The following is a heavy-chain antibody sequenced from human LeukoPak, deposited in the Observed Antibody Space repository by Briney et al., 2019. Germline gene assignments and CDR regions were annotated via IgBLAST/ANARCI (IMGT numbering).Heavy chain of an antibody. CDR3: ARAPDIGDY. D-gene: IGHD2-15*01. J-gene: IGHJ4*02. V-gene: IGHV3-7*01. Sequence: PGGSLILSCAASGFSFSSYWMTWVRQAPGKGLEWVANIKQDGSEKYYVDSVKGRFTISRDNAKNSLYLQMNSLRAEDTAVYYCARAPDIGDYWGQGTLVTVSS. CDR1: GFSFSSYW. CDR2: IKQDGSEK.